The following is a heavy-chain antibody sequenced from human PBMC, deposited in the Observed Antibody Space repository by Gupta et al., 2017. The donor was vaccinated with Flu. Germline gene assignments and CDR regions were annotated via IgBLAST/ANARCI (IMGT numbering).Heavy chain of an antibody. V-gene: IGHV1-2*06. Sequence: YIHWVRQAPGQGLEWMGRNKPKSGGTKYALKFQGRVTMTSDTSISTAYMELSGLRSDDTAIYYCARVGYCSTTSCYEPFDSWGLGTLLTVSS. CDR3: ARVGYCSTTSCYEPFDS. D-gene: IGHD2-2*01. CDR1: Y. J-gene: IGHJ4*02. CDR2: NKPKSGGT.